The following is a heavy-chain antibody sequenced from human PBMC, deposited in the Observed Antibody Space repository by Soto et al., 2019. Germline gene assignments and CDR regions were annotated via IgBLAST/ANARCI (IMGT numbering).Heavy chain of an antibody. CDR1: GGTFSSYA. Sequence: QVQLVQSGAEVKKPGSSVKVSCKASGGTFSSYAISWVRQAPGQGLEWMGGIIPIFGTANYAQKFQGRVSITADESTSTAYMGLSSLRSEDTAVYYCARLNSLMSRGGLGVWGQGTTVTVSS. D-gene: IGHD2-8*01. CDR2: IIPIFGTA. V-gene: IGHV1-69*01. J-gene: IGHJ6*02. CDR3: ARLNSLMSRGGLGV.